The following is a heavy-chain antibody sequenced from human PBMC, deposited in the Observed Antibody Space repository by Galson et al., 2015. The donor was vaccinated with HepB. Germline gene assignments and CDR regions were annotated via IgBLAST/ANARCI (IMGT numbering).Heavy chain of an antibody. Sequence: SLRLSCAASGFTFCSYGMSWVRQAPGKGLEWVSAISGSGGSTYYADSVKGRFTISRDNAKNELYLQMNSLRDEDTAVYYCARSALYSGYDRVFDFWGQGTLVTVSS. CDR1: GFTFCSYG. D-gene: IGHD5-12*01. CDR2: ISGSGGST. CDR3: ARSALYSGYDRVFDF. J-gene: IGHJ4*02. V-gene: IGHV3-23*01.